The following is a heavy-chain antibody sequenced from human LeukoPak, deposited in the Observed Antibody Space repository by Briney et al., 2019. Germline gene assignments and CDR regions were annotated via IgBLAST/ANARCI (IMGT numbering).Heavy chain of an antibody. Sequence: SQTLSLTCTVSGGSISSGNYYWSWIRQPAGKGLEWIGRIYTSGSTNYNPSLKSRVTISVDTSKNQFSLKLSSVPAADTAVYYCARHKAVAGSTLDYWGQGTLVTVSS. CDR2: IYTSGST. CDR1: GGSISSGNYY. CDR3: ARHKAVAGSTLDY. J-gene: IGHJ4*02. V-gene: IGHV4-61*02. D-gene: IGHD6-19*01.